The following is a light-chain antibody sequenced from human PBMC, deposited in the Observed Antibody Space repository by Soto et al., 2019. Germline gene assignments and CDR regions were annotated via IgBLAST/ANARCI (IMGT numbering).Light chain of an antibody. CDR1: SSDVGTYNY. Sequence: QSALTQPASVSGSPGQSITISCTGTSSDVGTYNYVSWYQHHPGKVPKLMIYEVSNRPSGVPNRFSGSKSGNTASLTISGLQAEDEADYYCSSYTSSSTHNYVFGTGTKLTVL. CDR3: SSYTSSSTHNYV. V-gene: IGLV2-14*01. CDR2: EVS. J-gene: IGLJ1*01.